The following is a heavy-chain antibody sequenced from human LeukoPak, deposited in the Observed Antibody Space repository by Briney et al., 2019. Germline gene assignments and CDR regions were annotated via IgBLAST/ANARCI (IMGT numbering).Heavy chain of an antibody. D-gene: IGHD5-12*01. Sequence: PGGSLRLSCAASGFTFSSYSMNWVRQAPGKGLEWVSAISGSGGSTYYADSVKGRFTISRDNSKNTLYLQMNSLRAEDTAVYYCAKDKWRRVDIVATILDYWGRGTLVTVSS. CDR2: ISGSGGST. V-gene: IGHV3-23*01. J-gene: IGHJ4*02. CDR1: GFTFSSYS. CDR3: AKDKWRRVDIVATILDY.